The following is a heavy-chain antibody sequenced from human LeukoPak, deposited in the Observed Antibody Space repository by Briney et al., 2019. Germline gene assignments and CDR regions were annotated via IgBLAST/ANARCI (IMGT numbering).Heavy chain of an antibody. CDR1: GFTFSSYW. Sequence: GGSLRLSCAASGFTFSSYWMNWVRQAPGKGLEWVANIKQDGSEKYYVDSVKGRFTISRDNAKNSLYLQMNSLRAEDTAVYYCERAQWELPRDNYYYYYYMDVWGKGTTVTVSS. V-gene: IGHV3-7*01. CDR2: IKQDGSEK. D-gene: IGHD1-26*01. CDR3: ERAQWELPRDNYYYYYYMDV. J-gene: IGHJ6*03.